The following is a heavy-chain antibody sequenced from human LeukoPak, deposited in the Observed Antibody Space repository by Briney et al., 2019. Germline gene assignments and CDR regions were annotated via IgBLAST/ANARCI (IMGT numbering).Heavy chain of an antibody. CDR2: ISYDGSNK. CDR3: ARGPSSWYYYFDY. CDR1: GVTFSSYA. V-gene: IGHV3-30*04. Sequence: GGSLRLSCAAPGVTFSSYAMHWVRQAPGKGLEWVAVISYDGSNKYYADSVKGRFTISRDNSKNTLYLQINSLRAKDMAVYYCARGPSSWYYYFDYWGQGTLVTVSS. J-gene: IGHJ4*02. D-gene: IGHD6-13*01.